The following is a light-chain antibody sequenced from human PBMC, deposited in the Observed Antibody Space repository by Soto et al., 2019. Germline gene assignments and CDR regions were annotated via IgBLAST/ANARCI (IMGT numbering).Light chain of an antibody. CDR1: QTVTRN. CDR2: GAS. Sequence: EIVMTQSPASLSVSPGERATLSCRASQTVTRNLAWYQQKPGQAPRLLIYGASTRATGIPARFSGSGSGTELTLTISSLQPEDSAVYYCQQYNSWPPATFGQGTKVEIK. CDR3: QQYNSWPPAT. J-gene: IGKJ1*01. V-gene: IGKV3-15*01.